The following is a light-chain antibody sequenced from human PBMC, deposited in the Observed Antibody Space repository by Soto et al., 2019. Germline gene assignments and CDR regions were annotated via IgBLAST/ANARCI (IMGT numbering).Light chain of an antibody. CDR3: QQTYTTFT. CDR2: AAS. CDR1: QSISSY. V-gene: IGKV1-39*01. Sequence: DIPMTPSPSSLSASVGDRVTKTCRASQSISSYLNWYQQKPGKAPKRLIYAASSLHSGVPSRFSGSGSGTDFTLTISSLQPEDFATYYCQQTYTTFTFGPGTKVDIK. J-gene: IGKJ3*01.